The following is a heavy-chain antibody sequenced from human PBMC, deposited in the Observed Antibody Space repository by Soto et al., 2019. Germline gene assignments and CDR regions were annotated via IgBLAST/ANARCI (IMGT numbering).Heavy chain of an antibody. V-gene: IGHV3-23*04. Sequence: EVQLVESGGALVRPGGSLTLSCAASGFAFFSHVMSWVRQAPGKGLEWVSTVKTTGDTTFYAGPVKGRFTASRDDSKSTLFLHMYSLRVEDTATYYCTKDVTGDVGADYWGQGTPVTVSS. J-gene: IGHJ4*02. CDR1: GFAFFSHV. D-gene: IGHD2-21*02. CDR2: VKTTGDTT. CDR3: TKDVTGDVGADY.